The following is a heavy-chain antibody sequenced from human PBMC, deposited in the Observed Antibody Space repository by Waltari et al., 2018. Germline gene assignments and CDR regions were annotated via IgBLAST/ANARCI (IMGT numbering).Heavy chain of an antibody. J-gene: IGHJ4*02. Sequence: EVQLVGSGGGLVKPGGSLRLSCASSGLTFRSYTLNWVRQAPGKGLEWVSSSSGGSSYKYYADSVKGRFTISRDNVKNSLYLQMNTLGVEDTAIYFCVSGLWPSASWYLGFWGQGTLVTVSS. CDR1: GLTFRSYT. V-gene: IGHV3-21*01. CDR3: VSGLWPSASWYLGF. CDR2: SSGGSSYK. D-gene: IGHD2-2*01.